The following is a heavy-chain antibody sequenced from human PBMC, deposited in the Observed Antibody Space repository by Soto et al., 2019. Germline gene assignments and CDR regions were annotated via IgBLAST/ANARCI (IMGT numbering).Heavy chain of an antibody. D-gene: IGHD6-13*01. CDR2: INAANGDT. V-gene: IGHV1-3*01. CDR1: GYTFTSYD. Sequence: GASVKVSCKASGYTFTSYDIYWVRQATGQGLEWMGWINAANGDTKYSPKFQGRVTITRDTSASTAYMELSSLRSEDTAVCYCVRRHVSATGIDWFDPWGQGTLVTVSS. CDR3: VRRHVSATGIDWFDP. J-gene: IGHJ5*02.